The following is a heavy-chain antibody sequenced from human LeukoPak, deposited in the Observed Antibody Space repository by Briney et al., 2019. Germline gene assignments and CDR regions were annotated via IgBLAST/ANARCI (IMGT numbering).Heavy chain of an antibody. CDR1: GYTLTSYY. Sequence: ASVKVSCKASGYTLTSYYMHWVRQAPGQGLEWMGIINPSGGSTSYAQKFQGRVTMTRDTSTSTVYMELSSLRSEDTAVYYCARAVYEDAFDIWGQGTMVTVSS. V-gene: IGHV1-46*01. D-gene: IGHD2-8*01. J-gene: IGHJ3*02. CDR2: INPSGGST. CDR3: ARAVYEDAFDI.